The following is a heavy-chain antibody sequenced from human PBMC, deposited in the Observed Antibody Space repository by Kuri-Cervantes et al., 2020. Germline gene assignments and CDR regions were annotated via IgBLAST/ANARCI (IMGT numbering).Heavy chain of an antibody. J-gene: IGHJ6*02. V-gene: IGHV3-33*01. D-gene: IGHD2-15*01. Sequence: LSLTCAASGFTFSSYGMHWVRQAPGKGLEWVAVIWYDGSNKYYADSVKGRFTISRDNSKNTLYLQMNSLRAEDTAVYYCARDRRDVVVVAATGTYYYYGMDVWGQGTTVTVSS. CDR3: ARDRRDVVVVAATGTYYYYGMDV. CDR2: IWYDGSNK. CDR1: GFTFSSYG.